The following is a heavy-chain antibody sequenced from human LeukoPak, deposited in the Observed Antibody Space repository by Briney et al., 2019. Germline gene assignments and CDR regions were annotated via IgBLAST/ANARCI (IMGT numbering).Heavy chain of an antibody. J-gene: IGHJ5*02. V-gene: IGHV1-69*13. CDR1: GGTFSNFA. CDR2: IVPDFGTV. CDR3: ARWDAHYHEGDNWFDP. Sequence: SVKVSCKASGGTFSNFAITWVRQAPGQGLEWMGGIVPDFGTVDYAQKFQDRVTITADESTGTAYMELSSLRSEDTAMYYCARWDAHYHEGDNWFDPWGQGTLVTVSS. D-gene: IGHD1-26*01.